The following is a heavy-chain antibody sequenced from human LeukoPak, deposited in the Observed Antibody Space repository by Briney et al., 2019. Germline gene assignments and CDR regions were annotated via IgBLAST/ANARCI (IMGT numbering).Heavy chain of an antibody. CDR2: MNPNSGNT. D-gene: IGHD3-22*01. CDR3: AGGEVYYYDSSGPKGPSFDY. V-gene: IGHV1-8*01. Sequence: ASVKVSCKASGYTFTSYDINWVRQATGRGLEWMGWMNPNSGNTGYAQKFQGRVTMTRNTSISTAYMELSSLRSEDTAVYYCAGGEVYYYDSSGPKGPSFDYWGQGTLVTVSS. J-gene: IGHJ4*02. CDR1: GYTFTSYD.